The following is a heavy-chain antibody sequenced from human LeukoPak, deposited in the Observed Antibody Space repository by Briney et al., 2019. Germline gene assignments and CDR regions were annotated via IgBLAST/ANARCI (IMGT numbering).Heavy chain of an antibody. CDR3: ARDNRGAYGSAFDI. Sequence: GGSLRLSCAASGSTFSNFEMNWVRQAPGKGLEWISYSSSSGSITHYGDSVRGRFTVSRDNAKSAVFLQMNSLRAEDTAVYYCARDNRGAYGSAFDIWGQGTMVLVSS. D-gene: IGHD3-10*01. CDR2: SSSSGSIT. CDR1: GSTFSNFE. J-gene: IGHJ3*02. V-gene: IGHV3-48*03.